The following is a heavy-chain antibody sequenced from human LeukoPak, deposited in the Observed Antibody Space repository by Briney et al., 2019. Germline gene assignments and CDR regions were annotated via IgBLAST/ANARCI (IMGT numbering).Heavy chain of an antibody. Sequence: GGSLRLSCAASGFTSSSYGMHWVRQAPGKGLEWVAVISYDGSKKYYADSVKGRFTISRDNSKNTLYLQMNSLRAEDTAVYYCAKDLATVTTNLVDYWGQGTLVTVSS. CDR3: AKDLATVTTNLVDY. D-gene: IGHD4-17*01. CDR2: ISYDGSKK. V-gene: IGHV3-30*18. J-gene: IGHJ4*02. CDR1: GFTSSSYG.